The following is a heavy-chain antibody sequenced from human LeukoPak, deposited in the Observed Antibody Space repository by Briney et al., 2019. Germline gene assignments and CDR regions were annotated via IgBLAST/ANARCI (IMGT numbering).Heavy chain of an antibody. J-gene: IGHJ6*02. CDR2: INPNSGGT. CDR3: ARTQLTNYYYYGMDV. V-gene: IGHV1-2*02. CDR1: GYTFTGYY. Sequence: ASVKVSCKASGYTFTGYYMHWVRQAPGQGLEWMGWINPNSGGTNYAQKFQGRVTMTSDTSISTAYMELSRLRSDDTAVYYCARTQLTNYYYYGMDVWGQGTTVTVSS. D-gene: IGHD2-2*01.